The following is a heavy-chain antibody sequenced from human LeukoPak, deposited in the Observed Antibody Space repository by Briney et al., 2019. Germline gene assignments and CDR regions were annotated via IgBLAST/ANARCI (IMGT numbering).Heavy chain of an antibody. CDR3: AKDDGDWNYKANWFDP. J-gene: IGHJ5*02. CDR1: GFTFSSYG. V-gene: IGHV3-30*02. D-gene: IGHD1-7*01. CDR2: IRYDGSNK. Sequence: GGSLRRSCAASGFTFSSYGMRWVRQAPGKGLEWVAFIRYDGSNKYYADSVKGRFTISRDNSKNTLYLQMNSLRAEDTAVYYCAKDDGDWNYKANWFDPWGQGTLVTVSS.